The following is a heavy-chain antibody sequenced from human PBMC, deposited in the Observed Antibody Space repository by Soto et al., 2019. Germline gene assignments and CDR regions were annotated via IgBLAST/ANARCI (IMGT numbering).Heavy chain of an antibody. CDR3: ARATFDILTGKNAFDI. Sequence: QVQLEESGPGLVKTSQTLSLTCTVSGGAITSGGYYWTWIRQHPEKGLEWIGYIYYSGTTHYNPSLRSRVSISVDTSKNQLSLRLSSVAASDTAVYYCARATFDILTGKNAFDIWGPGTLVTVSS. CDR1: GGAITSGGYY. J-gene: IGHJ3*02. CDR2: IYYSGTT. D-gene: IGHD3-9*01. V-gene: IGHV4-31*03.